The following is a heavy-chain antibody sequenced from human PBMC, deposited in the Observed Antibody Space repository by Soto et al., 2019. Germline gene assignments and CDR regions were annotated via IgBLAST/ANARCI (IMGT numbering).Heavy chain of an antibody. CDR1: GGSFSGYY. CDR2: INHSGST. V-gene: IGHV4-34*01. CDR3: ARGPTKLRRYSYDYYYLDY. J-gene: IGHJ4*02. D-gene: IGHD5-18*01. Sequence: SMTLSLTCAVYGGSFSGYYWSWISQPPGKGLEWIGEINHSGSTNYNPSLKSRVTISVDTSKNQFSLKLSSVTAADTAVYYCARGPTKLRRYSYDYYYLDYCRQRTLVT.